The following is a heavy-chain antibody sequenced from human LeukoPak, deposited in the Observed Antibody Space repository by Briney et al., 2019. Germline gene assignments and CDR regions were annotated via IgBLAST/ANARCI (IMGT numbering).Heavy chain of an antibody. CDR3: ARDARLRYFDWLFQLAASDEFNWFDP. CDR2: ISAYNGNT. Sequence: ASVKVSCKASGYTFTSYGIRWVRQAPGQGLEWMGWISAYNGNTNYAQKLQGRVTMTTDTSTSTAYMELRSLRSDDTAVYYCARDARLRYFDWLFQLAASDEFNWFDPWGQGTLVTVSS. D-gene: IGHD3-9*01. CDR1: GYTFTSYG. J-gene: IGHJ5*02. V-gene: IGHV1-18*01.